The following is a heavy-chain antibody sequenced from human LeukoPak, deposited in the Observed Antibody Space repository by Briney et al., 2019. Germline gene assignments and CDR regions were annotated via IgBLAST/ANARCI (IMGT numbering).Heavy chain of an antibody. CDR1: GFXFSDYY. J-gene: IGHJ5*02. CDR3: AKDFYGSGATPEA. D-gene: IGHD3-10*01. CDR2: ISSSGYI. V-gene: IGHV3-11*06. Sequence: GGSLRLSCAASGFXFSDYYITWIRQVPGKGREWLSYISSSGYIKYADSVKGRFTISRGNSKNTLYLQMNSLRVEDTAVYYCAKDFYGSGATPEAWGQGTLVTVSS.